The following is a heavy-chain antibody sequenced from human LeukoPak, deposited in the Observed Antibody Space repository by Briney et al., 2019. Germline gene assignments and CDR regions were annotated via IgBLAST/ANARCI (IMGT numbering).Heavy chain of an antibody. CDR2: ISGSGGTT. J-gene: IGHJ4*02. D-gene: IGHD2-2*01. CDR3: ARGDAGPLGYCSSTNCPYYFDY. V-gene: IGHV3-23*01. Sequence: PGGSLRLSCAASGFTFNNYAMSWVRQAPGKGLEWVSAISGSGGTTYYADSVKGRFTFSRDNSKNTLYLQMNSLRAEDTAVYYCARGDAGPLGYCSSTNCPYYFDYWGQGTLVTVSS. CDR1: GFTFNNYA.